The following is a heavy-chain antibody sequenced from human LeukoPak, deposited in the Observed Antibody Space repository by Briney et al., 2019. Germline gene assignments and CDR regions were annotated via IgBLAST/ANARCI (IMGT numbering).Heavy chain of an antibody. D-gene: IGHD6-19*01. CDR3: AKGPTVPVADYYFDY. CDR2: IYSGGST. J-gene: IGHJ4*02. CDR1: GFTVSSNY. V-gene: IGHV3-66*01. Sequence: GGSLRLSCAASGFTVSSNYMSWVRQAPGKGLEWVSVIYSGGSTYYADSVKGRFTISRDNSKNTLYLQMNSLRAEDTAVYYCAKGPTVPVADYYFDYWGQGILVTVSS.